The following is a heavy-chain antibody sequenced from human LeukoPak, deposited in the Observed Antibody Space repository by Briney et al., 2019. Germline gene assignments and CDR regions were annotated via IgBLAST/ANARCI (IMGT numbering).Heavy chain of an antibody. V-gene: IGHV4-31*03. CDR3: ARAAEIGELFYFFDY. D-gene: IGHD3-10*01. J-gene: IGHJ4*02. CDR1: GGSISSGGYY. Sequence: SETLSLTCTVSGGSISSGGYYWSWIRQHPGKGLEWIGYIYYSGSTYYNPSLKSRVTISVDTSKNQFSLKLSSVPAADTAVYYCARAAEIGELFYFFDYWGQGTLVTVSS. CDR2: IYYSGST.